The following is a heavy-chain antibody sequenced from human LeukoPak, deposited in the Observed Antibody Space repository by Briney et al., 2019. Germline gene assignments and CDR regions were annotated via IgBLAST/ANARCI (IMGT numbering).Heavy chain of an antibody. Sequence: GGSLRLSCAASGFTFSSYGMHWVRQAPGKGLEWVAVISYDGTEKYYGDSVKGRFTISRDNSKNTLYLQMNSLRAEDTALYYCARDGHGVPLDYWGQGTLVTVSP. J-gene: IGHJ4*02. CDR3: ARDGHGVPLDY. D-gene: IGHD4-17*01. CDR2: ISYDGTEK. CDR1: GFTFSSYG. V-gene: IGHV3-30*03.